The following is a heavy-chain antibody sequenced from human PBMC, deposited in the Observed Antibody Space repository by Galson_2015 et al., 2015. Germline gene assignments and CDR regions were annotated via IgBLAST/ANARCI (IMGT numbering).Heavy chain of an antibody. J-gene: IGHJ3*01. D-gene: IGHD5-12*01. CDR3: TREPGYGDPTFDV. CDR2: INTWSTNI. CDR1: GFTLTGYS. V-gene: IGHV3-48*02. Sequence: SLRLSCAASGFTLTGYSMNWVRQAPGKGLEWVSYINTWSTNIYYADSMKGRFTISRDNAKNSVYLQMDSLRDEDTAVYYCTREPGYGDPTFDVWGQGTLATASS.